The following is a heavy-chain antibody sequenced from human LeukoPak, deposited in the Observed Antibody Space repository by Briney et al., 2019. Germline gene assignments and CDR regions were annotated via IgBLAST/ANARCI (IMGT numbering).Heavy chain of an antibody. Sequence: PGGSLRLSCAASGFTFSSYSMNWVRQAPGMGLEWVSYISSSSSTIYYADSVKGRFTISRDNAKNSLYMQMNSLRAEDTAVYYCARDFTVQQLVRFPFDYWGQGTLVTVSS. CDR2: ISSSSSTI. J-gene: IGHJ4*02. CDR1: GFTFSSYS. V-gene: IGHV3-48*04. CDR3: ARDFTVQQLVRFPFDY. D-gene: IGHD6-13*01.